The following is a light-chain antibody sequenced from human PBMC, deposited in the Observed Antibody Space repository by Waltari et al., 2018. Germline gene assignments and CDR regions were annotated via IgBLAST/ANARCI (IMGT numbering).Light chain of an antibody. Sequence: QSALTQPASVSGSPGQSITISCTGTSSDVGNYKRVSWYQQHPGKAPQLMIYAVSKRPSGVADRFSGSKSGDRASLTISGLQPEDEAEYFCSSYAGSSKGVFGGGTKVTVL. CDR3: SSYAGSSKGV. J-gene: IGLJ2*01. V-gene: IGLV2-23*02. CDR1: SSDVGNYKR. CDR2: AVS.